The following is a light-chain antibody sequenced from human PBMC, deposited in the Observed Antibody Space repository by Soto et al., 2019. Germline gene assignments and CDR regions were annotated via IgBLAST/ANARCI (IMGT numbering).Light chain of an antibody. V-gene: IGKV3-20*01. CDR2: DAS. J-gene: IGKJ3*01. CDR3: QQYGSAPFT. CDR1: QSVASSH. Sequence: EIVFTQSPCTLSLSPGERATVSCRASQSVASSHLAWHRQKPGQTPRLLIYDASSRATGIPDRISGSGSGTDFTLTISRLEPEDFAVYYCQQYGSAPFTFGPGTKVDIK.